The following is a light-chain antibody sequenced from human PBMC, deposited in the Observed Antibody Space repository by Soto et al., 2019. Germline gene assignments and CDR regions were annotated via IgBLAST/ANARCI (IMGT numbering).Light chain of an antibody. CDR2: QTS. J-gene: IGKJ1*01. V-gene: IGKV3-11*01. CDR1: HYINTR. CDR3: QQRSNWPRT. Sequence: EIVLTRSPATLSSFPGDRVTLSCMASHYINTRVASYQHRPRQAPILLIYQTSSRATSIPDRFSGSASGKDFTLTISSLEPEDFAVYYRQQRSNWPRTFGQGTKVDIK.